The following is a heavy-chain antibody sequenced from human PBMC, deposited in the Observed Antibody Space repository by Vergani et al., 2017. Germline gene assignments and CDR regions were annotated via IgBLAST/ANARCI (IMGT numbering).Heavy chain of an antibody. V-gene: IGHV1-46*01. Sequence: QVQVVQSGAEVKKSGASVKVSCKTSGYTFSNYYMHWVRQAPGQGLEWMGIINPSGGHTNYAQKFQGRVTMTRDTSTSTVYMELSSLKASDTAMYYCAGRGIAAVEDACDIWGQGTMVSVSS. J-gene: IGHJ3*02. CDR2: INPSGGHT. CDR3: AGRGIAAVEDACDI. CDR1: GYTFSNYY. D-gene: IGHD6-13*01.